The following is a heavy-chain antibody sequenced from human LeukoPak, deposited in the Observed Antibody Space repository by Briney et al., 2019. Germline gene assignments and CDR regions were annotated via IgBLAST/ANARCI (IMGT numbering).Heavy chain of an antibody. D-gene: IGHD4-17*01. V-gene: IGHV3-48*03. CDR1: GFTFSSYE. Sequence: PGGSLRLSCAVSGFTFSSYEMNWVRQAPGKGLEWVSYISRSGSTKDYADSVKGRFTISRDNAKNSLYLQMNSLRVEDTAVYLCAREDTVDAFDIWGQGTMVTVSS. CDR2: ISRSGSTK. CDR3: AREDTVDAFDI. J-gene: IGHJ3*02.